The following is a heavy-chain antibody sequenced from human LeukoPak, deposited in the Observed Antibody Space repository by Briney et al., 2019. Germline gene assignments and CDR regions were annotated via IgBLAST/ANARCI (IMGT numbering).Heavy chain of an antibody. D-gene: IGHD6-13*01. J-gene: IGHJ4*02. V-gene: IGHV4-31*03. CDR3: ARDRKGYPLDY. Sequence: SETLSLTCTVSGGSISSGGYYWRWIRQHPGKDLEWIGYIYYSGSPYYNPSLRHRVTISLDTSKNQFSLKLSSVTAADTAVYYCARDRKGYPLDYWGQGTLVTVSS. CDR2: IYYSGSP. CDR1: GGSISSGGYY.